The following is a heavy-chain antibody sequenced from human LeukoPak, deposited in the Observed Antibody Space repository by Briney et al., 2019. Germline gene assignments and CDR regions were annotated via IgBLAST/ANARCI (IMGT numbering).Heavy chain of an antibody. CDR2: ISTTSYYI. CDR3: ARVLEAAGGGSSWGGYYFDY. V-gene: IGHV3-21*01. CDR1: GFSFSSYS. D-gene: IGHD6-13*01. J-gene: IGHJ4*02. Sequence: PGGSLRLSCAASGFSFSSYSFNWVRQAPGKGLEWVSSISTTSYYIYYADSVKGRFTISRDNAKNSLYLQMSSLRAEDTAVYYCARVLEAAGGGSSWGGYYFDYWGQGTLVTVSS.